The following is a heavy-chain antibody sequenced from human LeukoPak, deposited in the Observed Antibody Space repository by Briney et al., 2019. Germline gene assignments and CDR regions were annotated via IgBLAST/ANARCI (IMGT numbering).Heavy chain of an antibody. Sequence: PSESLSLTCTVSGGSIGSYYWTWIRQSAGEGLEWIGYIYYSGSTNYNPSLKSRVTISVDTSKNQFSLKLSSVTAADTAVYYCARAPEPTTNGFDYWGQGILVTVSS. CDR3: ARAPEPTTNGFDY. CDR1: GGSIGSYY. V-gene: IGHV4-59*08. CDR2: IYYSGST. D-gene: IGHD1-26*01. J-gene: IGHJ4*02.